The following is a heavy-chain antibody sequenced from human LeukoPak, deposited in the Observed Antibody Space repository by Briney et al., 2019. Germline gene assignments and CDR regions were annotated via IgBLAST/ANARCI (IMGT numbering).Heavy chain of an antibody. CDR2: INPNSGGT. D-gene: IGHD3-10*01. V-gene: IGHV1-2*02. Sequence: ASVKVSCKASGYTFTGYYMHWERQAPGQGLEWMGWINPNSGGTNYAQKFQCRVTMTRDTSISTAYMELSRLRSDDTAVYYCARDYGSGSYEVWFDPWGQGTLVTVSS. J-gene: IGHJ5*02. CDR3: ARDYGSGSYEVWFDP. CDR1: GYTFTGYY.